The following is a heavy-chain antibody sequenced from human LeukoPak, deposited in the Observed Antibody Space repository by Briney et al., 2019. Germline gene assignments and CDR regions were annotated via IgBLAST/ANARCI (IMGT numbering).Heavy chain of an antibody. CDR3: ARGSVVGASKSVFDY. V-gene: IGHV3-21*01. J-gene: IGHJ4*02. Sequence: GGSLRLSCAASGFTFNKYSMNWVRQTPGKGLEWVSSISSSSSYIYYADSVKGRFTISRDNAKNSLYLQMNSLRAEDTAVYYCARGSVVGASKSVFDYWGQGTLVTVSS. CDR2: ISSSSSYI. D-gene: IGHD1-26*01. CDR1: GFTFNKYS.